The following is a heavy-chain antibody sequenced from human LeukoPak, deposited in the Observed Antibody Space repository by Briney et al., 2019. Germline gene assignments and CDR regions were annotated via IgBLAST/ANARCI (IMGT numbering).Heavy chain of an antibody. CDR1: GFTYRRYS. D-gene: IGHD1-26*01. J-gene: IGHJ4*02. V-gene: IGHV3-21*01. CDR2: ISSGSDYL. CDR3: ARDHSSGSYGWVY. Sequence: GGSLRLSCVASGFTYRRYSMNWVRQAPGKGLEWVSTISSGSDYLYHADSVRGRFTISRDNARNSLFLQMDDLRAEDTALYYCARDHSSGSYGWVYWGQGTLVTVSS.